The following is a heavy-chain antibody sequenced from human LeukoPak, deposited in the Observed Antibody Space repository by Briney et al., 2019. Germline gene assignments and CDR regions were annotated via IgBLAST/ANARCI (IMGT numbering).Heavy chain of an antibody. CDR1: GYSISSGYY. Sequence: PSETLSLTCAVSGYSISSGYYWGWIRQPPGKGLEWIGSIYHSGITYYNPSLKSRVTISVDTSKNQFSLKLSSVTAADTAVYYCARGDSGYYYFDYRGQGTLVTVSS. J-gene: IGHJ4*02. D-gene: IGHD3-9*01. CDR2: IYHSGIT. V-gene: IGHV4-38-2*01. CDR3: ARGDSGYYYFDY.